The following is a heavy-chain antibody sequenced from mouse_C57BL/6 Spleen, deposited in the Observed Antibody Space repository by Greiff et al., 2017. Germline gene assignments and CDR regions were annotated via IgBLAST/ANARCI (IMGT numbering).Heavy chain of an antibody. CDR2: IDPEDGDT. CDR3: TTWGLRKDWFAY. J-gene: IGHJ3*01. CDR1: GFNIKDYY. D-gene: IGHD2-4*01. V-gene: IGHV14-1*01. Sequence: EVQLQESGAELVRPGASVKLSCTASGFNIKDYYMHWVQQRPEQGLEWIGRIDPEDGDTEYAPKFQGKATMTADTSSNTAYLQLSSLTSEDTAVYYCTTWGLRKDWFAYWGQGTLVTVSA.